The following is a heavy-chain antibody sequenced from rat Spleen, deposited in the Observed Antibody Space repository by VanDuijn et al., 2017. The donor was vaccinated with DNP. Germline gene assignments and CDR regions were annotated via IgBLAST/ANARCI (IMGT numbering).Heavy chain of an antibody. V-gene: IGHV5-20*01. CDR2: ISYDGGST. J-gene: IGHJ2*01. CDR3: TFGIRVS. CDR1: GITFCDYY. D-gene: IGHD4-3*01. Sequence: EGELVGTGGRFVQPGRAPQIPLAASGITFCDYYMAWVRQAPTKGLEWVASISYDGGSTFYRDSVKGRFTISRDNAKSSLYLQMDSLRSEDTATYYCTFGIRVSWGQGVMVTVSS.